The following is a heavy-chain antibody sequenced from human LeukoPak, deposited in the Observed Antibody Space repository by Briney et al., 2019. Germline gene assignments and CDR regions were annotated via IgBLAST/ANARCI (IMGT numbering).Heavy chain of an antibody. CDR2: INHSGST. Sequence: PSGTLSLTCAVSGGSISGSNWWSWVRQPPGKGLEWIGEINHSGSTNYNPSLKSRVTISVDTSKNQFSLKLSSVTAADTAVYYCARGSRSPDGGLLYVYWGQGTLVTVSS. V-gene: IGHV4-4*02. D-gene: IGHD3-10*01. CDR1: GGSISGSNW. CDR3: ARGSRSPDGGLLYVY. J-gene: IGHJ4*02.